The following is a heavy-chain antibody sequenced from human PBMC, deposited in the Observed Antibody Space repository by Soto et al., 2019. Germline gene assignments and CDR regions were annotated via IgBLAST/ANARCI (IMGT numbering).Heavy chain of an antibody. CDR2: FDTEDGET. J-gene: IGHJ4*02. Sequence: ASLKVSCKVSGYTLTELSMHLVRQAPVKGREWMGGFDTEDGETIYVQKLQGRVTMTEDTSTDTAYLELSRLRSEDTAVYYCATPPLIRYFDWLPVYFDYWGQGTLVSVTS. CDR3: ATPPLIRYFDWLPVYFDY. CDR1: GYTLTELS. D-gene: IGHD3-9*01. V-gene: IGHV1-24*01.